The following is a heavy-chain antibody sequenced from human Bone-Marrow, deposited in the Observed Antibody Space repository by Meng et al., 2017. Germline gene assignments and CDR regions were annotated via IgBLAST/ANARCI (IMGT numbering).Heavy chain of an antibody. J-gene: IGHJ4*02. Sequence: QGQLVQSGAEVKKPGASVKVSCEASCYTLSSDGFSWVRQAPGQGLEWLGWINTYNGKTDYAQKFQGRITMTTDTFTSTAYMELRNLRSDDTAVYYCATRGNPYLNCWGQGTLVTVSS. V-gene: IGHV1-18*01. CDR3: ATRGNPYLNC. CDR1: CYTLSSDG. CDR2: INTYNGKT.